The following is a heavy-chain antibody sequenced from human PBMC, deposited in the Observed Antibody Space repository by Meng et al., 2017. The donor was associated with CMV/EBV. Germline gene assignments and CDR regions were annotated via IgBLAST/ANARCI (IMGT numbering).Heavy chain of an antibody. V-gene: IGHV1-69*05. CDR1: GGTFSSYA. CDR2: IIPIFGTA. D-gene: IGHD2-2*01. CDR3: ARGRVVVPAASYGRWFDP. Sequence: SVKVSCKASGGTFSSYAISWVRQAPGQGLEWMGGIIPIFGTANYAQKFQGRVTITTDESTSTAYMELSSLRSEDTAVYYCARGRVVVPAASYGRWFDPWGQGTLVTVSS. J-gene: IGHJ5*02.